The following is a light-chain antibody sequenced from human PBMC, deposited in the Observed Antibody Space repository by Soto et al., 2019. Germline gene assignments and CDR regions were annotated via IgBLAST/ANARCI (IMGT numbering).Light chain of an antibody. V-gene: IGLV3-1*01. Sequence: SYELTQPPSVSVSPGQTARITCSGDRLGEKYASWHQQRPGQSPVLVIYQDSKRPAGIPERFSGSNSGNTATLSISGTQSMDEADYYCQAGDSNTVIFGGGTKLTVL. CDR3: QAGDSNTVI. CDR1: RLGEKY. CDR2: QDS. J-gene: IGLJ2*01.